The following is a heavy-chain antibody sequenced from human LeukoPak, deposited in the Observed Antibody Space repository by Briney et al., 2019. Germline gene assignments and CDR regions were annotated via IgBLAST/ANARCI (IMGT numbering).Heavy chain of an antibody. V-gene: IGHV3-74*01. CDR1: GFTFSRNW. J-gene: IGHJ3*02. CDR3: ARAGGHYNWNFGDAIDI. Sequence: PGGSLRLSCAASGFTFSRNWMHWVRQAPGKRLVWVSRINSDGSRTSYADSVKGRFTISRDNAKNTLYLQMNSLRAEDTAVYYCARAGGHYNWNFGDAIDIWGQGTMVTVSS. D-gene: IGHD1-20*01. CDR2: INSDGSRT.